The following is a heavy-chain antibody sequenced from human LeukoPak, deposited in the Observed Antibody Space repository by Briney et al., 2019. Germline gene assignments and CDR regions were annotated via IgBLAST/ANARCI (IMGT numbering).Heavy chain of an antibody. CDR3: AKAPYSSSSPLDY. Sequence: DRSLRLSCAASGFTFDDYAMHWVRQAPGKGLEWVSGISWNSGSIVYADSVKGRFTISRDNAKNSLYLQMNSLRAEDTALYYCAKAPYSSSSPLDYWGQGTLVTVSS. CDR2: ISWNSGSI. J-gene: IGHJ4*02. V-gene: IGHV3-9*01. CDR1: GFTFDDYA. D-gene: IGHD6-6*01.